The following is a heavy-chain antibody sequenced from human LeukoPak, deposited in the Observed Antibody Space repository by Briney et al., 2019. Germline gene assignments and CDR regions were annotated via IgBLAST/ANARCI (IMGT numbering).Heavy chain of an antibody. CDR2: MNPNSGNT. CDR1: GYTFTTYY. J-gene: IGHJ4*02. CDR3: ARGGIPEIRFLEWSH. D-gene: IGHD3-3*01. Sequence: ASVKVSCKASGYTFTTYYIHWVRQATGQGLEWMGWMNPNSGNTGYAQKFQGRVTITRNTSISTAYMELSSLRSGDTAVYYCARGGIPEIRFLEWSHWGQGTLVTVSS. V-gene: IGHV1-8*01.